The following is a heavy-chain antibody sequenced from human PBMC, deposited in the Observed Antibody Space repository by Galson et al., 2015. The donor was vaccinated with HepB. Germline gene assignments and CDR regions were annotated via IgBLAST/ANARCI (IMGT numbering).Heavy chain of an antibody. CDR1: GYTFTSYY. CDR2: INPSGGST. J-gene: IGHJ6*02. V-gene: IGHV1-46*01. Sequence: SCKASGYTFTSYYMHWVRQAPGQGLEWMGIINPSGGSTSYAQKFQGRVTMTRDTSTSTVYMELSSLRSEDTAVYYCARAPNYYGSGFYGMDVWGQGTTVTVSS. CDR3: ARAPNYYGSGFYGMDV. D-gene: IGHD3-10*01.